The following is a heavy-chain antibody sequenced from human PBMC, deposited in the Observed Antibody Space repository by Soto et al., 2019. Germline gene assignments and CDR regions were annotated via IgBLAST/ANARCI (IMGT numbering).Heavy chain of an antibody. CDR3: ARCPQPPDTADPYAVDV. CDR1: GGTFSRSG. Sequence: QVQLVQSGSEVKKPGASVKVSCKASGGTFSRSGFHWVRQAPGQGLEWMGMIVPSVDTTNYAQKFQARVTISADQFTSTVYMELRSLRSEDTAVYYCARCPQPPDTADPYAVDVWGQGTRVIVSS. J-gene: IGHJ6*02. CDR2: IVPSVDTT. V-gene: IGHV1-69*18. D-gene: IGHD5-18*01.